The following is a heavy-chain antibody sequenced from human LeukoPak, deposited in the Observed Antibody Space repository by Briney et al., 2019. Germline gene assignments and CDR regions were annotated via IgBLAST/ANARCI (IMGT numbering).Heavy chain of an antibody. J-gene: IGHJ4*02. CDR3: AKDWGYTTMVSYYFDY. V-gene: IGHV3-21*01. Sequence: GGSLRLSCAASGFTFSSYSMNWVRQAPGKGLEWVSSISSSSSYIYYADSVKGRFTISRDNAKNSLYLQMNSLRAEDTAVYYCAKDWGYTTMVSYYFDYWGQGAVVTFSS. D-gene: IGHD5-18*01. CDR1: GFTFSSYS. CDR2: ISSSSSYI.